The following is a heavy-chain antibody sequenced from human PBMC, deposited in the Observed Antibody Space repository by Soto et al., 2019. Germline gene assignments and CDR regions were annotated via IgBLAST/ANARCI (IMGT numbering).Heavy chain of an antibody. J-gene: IGHJ5*02. CDR3: AAWWWYCSGGSCYKDWFDP. CDR1: GYSFTSYW. V-gene: IGHV5-51*01. D-gene: IGHD2-15*01. Sequence: PGESLXISCKGSGYSFTSYWIGWVRQMPGKGLEWMGIIYPGDSDTRYSPSFQGQVTISADKSISTAYLQWSSLKASDTAMYYCAAWWWYCSGGSCYKDWFDPWGQGTLVTVSS. CDR2: IYPGDSDT.